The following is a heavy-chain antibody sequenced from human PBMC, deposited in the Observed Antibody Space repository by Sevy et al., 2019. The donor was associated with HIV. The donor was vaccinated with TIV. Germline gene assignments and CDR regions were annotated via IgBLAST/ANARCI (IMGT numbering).Heavy chain of an antibody. D-gene: IGHD3-10*01. V-gene: IGHV3-7*01. J-gene: IGHJ3*02. Sequence: GGSLRLSCAASGFTFSSYWMSWVRQAPGKGLEWVANIKQDGSEKYYVDSVKGRFTISRDNAKNSLYLQMYSLRAEDTAVYYCARDSAVLWFGEEGGDAFDIWGQGTMVTVSS. CDR2: IKQDGSEK. CDR1: GFTFSSYW. CDR3: ARDSAVLWFGEEGGDAFDI.